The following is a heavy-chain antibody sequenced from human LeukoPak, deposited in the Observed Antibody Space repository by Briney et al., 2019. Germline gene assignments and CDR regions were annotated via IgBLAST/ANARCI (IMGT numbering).Heavy chain of an antibody. CDR2: ISSSSSYI. CDR1: GFTVSSNY. CDR3: ARDGVLTGGNVLYNY. D-gene: IGHD4-23*01. Sequence: GGSLRLSCAASGFTVSSNYMSWVRQAPGKGLEWVSSISSSSSYIYYADSVKGRFTISRDNAKNSLYLQMNSLRAEDTAVYYCARDGVLTGGNVLYNYWGQGTLVTVSS. J-gene: IGHJ4*02. V-gene: IGHV3-21*01.